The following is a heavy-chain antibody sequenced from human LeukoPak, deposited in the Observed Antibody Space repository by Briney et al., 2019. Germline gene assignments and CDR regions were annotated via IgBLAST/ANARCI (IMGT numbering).Heavy chain of an antibody. CDR2: INQDGSEK. CDR3: ARAYY. CDR1: GFTFSSCW. Sequence: GGSLRLSCAASGFTFSSCWMSWVRQAPGKALEWVANINQDGSEKYYVDSVKGRFTISRDNAKNSLYLQMNSLRAEDTAVYYCARAYYWGQGTLVTVSS. V-gene: IGHV3-7*01. J-gene: IGHJ4*02.